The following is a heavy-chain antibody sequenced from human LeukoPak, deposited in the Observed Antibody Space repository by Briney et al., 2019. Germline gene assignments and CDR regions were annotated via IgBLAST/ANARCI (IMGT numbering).Heavy chain of an antibody. D-gene: IGHD3-22*01. J-gene: IGHJ4*02. V-gene: IGHV3-30-3*01. Sequence: PGRSLRLSCAASGFTFSSYAMHWVRQAPGKGLEWVAVISYDGSNKYYADSVKGRFTISRDNAKNTVYLQMDSLRVEDTAVYYCARVYETNGYLYWGQGSLVTVSS. CDR2: ISYDGSNK. CDR1: GFTFSSYA. CDR3: ARVYETNGYLY.